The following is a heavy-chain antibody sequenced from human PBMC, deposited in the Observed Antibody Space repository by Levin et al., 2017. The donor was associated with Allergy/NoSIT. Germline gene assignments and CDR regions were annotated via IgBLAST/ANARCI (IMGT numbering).Heavy chain of an antibody. V-gene: IGHV4-39*07. CDR3: ARDEMVHEIQYYYGIDV. CDR2: IYFSGST. CDR1: GGSISTSSYY. Sequence: NPSETLSLTCTVSGGSISTSSYYWGWIRQPPGTGLEWIGNIYFSGSTYYTPSLRSRVTISVDTSKNQFSLRLTSVTAADTAVYYCARDEMVHEIQYYYGIDVWGQGTTVTVSS. J-gene: IGHJ6*02. D-gene: IGHD2-8*01.